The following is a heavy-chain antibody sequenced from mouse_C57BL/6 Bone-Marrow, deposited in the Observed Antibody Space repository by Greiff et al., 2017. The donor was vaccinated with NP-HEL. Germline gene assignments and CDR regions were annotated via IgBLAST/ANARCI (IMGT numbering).Heavy chain of an antibody. J-gene: IGHJ2*01. CDR1: GYTFTSYW. CDR2: IHPNSGST. Sequence: QVQLQQPGAELVKPGASVKLSCKASGYTFTSYWMHWVKQRPGQGLEWIGMIHPNSGSTNYNEKFKSKATLTVDKSSSTAYMQLSSLTSEDSAVYYCARNYFYGSSSSYYFDYWGQGTTLTSAS. CDR3: ARNYFYGSSSSYYFDY. D-gene: IGHD1-1*01. V-gene: IGHV1-64*01.